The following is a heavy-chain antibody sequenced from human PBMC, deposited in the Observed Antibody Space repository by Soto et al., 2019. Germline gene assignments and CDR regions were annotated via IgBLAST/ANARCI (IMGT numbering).Heavy chain of an antibody. D-gene: IGHD2-2*01. J-gene: IGHJ5*01. V-gene: IGHV3-66*01. Sequence: GGSLRLSCAASGFTFSSYGIHWVRQAPGRGLEWVSVIYSGGTTYYADSVKGRFTISRDNSKNTVYLQMNSLRVEDTAVYYCARATWGYQFDSWGPGTLVTVSS. CDR2: IYSGGTT. CDR3: ARATWGYQFDS. CDR1: GFTFSSYG.